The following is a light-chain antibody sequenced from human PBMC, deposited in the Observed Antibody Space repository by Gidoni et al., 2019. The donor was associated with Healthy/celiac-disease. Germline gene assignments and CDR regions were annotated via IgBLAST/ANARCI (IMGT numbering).Light chain of an antibody. CDR3: QQYGSSPLT. CDR2: GSS. J-gene: IGKJ4*02. CDR1: QSVSSSY. V-gene: IGKV3-20*01. Sequence: EIVLTQSPGTLSSSPGERATISCRASQSVSSSYLAWYQQKPGQAPRLLIYGSSSRATGIPDRFSGSCSGTDFTLTISRLEPEDFAVYYCQQYGSSPLTFGGGTKVEIK.